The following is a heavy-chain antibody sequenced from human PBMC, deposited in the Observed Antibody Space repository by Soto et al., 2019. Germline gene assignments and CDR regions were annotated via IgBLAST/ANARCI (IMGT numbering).Heavy chain of an antibody. D-gene: IGHD3-10*01. CDR3: AKRNYGSEFDY. Sequence: EVQLLESGGGLVQPGGSLRLSCAASGFTFSSYAMNWVRQAPGKGLEWVSVISGSGGSTYYADSVKGRFTISRGNSKNTVYLQMNSLRAEDTAVYYCAKRNYGSEFDYWGQGTLVTVSS. J-gene: IGHJ4*02. CDR2: ISGSGGST. CDR1: GFTFSSYA. V-gene: IGHV3-23*01.